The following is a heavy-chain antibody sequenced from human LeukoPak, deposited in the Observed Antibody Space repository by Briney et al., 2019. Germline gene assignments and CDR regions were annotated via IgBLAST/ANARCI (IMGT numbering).Heavy chain of an antibody. CDR2: INPNSGGT. CDR3: ARDLTLDYGDYPAWYFDY. Sequence: ASVKVSCKASGYTFTGYYMHWVRQAPGQGLEWMGWINPNSGGTNYAQKFQGRVTMTRDTSISTAYMELSRLRSGDTAVYYCARDLTLDYGDYPAWYFDYWGQGTLVTVSS. V-gene: IGHV1-2*02. J-gene: IGHJ4*02. D-gene: IGHD4-17*01. CDR1: GYTFTGYY.